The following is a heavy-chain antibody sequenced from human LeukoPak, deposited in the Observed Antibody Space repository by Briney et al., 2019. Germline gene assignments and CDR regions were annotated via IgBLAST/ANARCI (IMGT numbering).Heavy chain of an antibody. CDR2: IKQDGSEK. CDR1: GFTLSSYA. CDR3: ARVLVYVYPPAVFDF. Sequence: GGFLRLSCAASGFTLSSYAMSWVRQAPGKGLEWVANIKQDGSEKYYVDSVKGRFTISRDNAKNSLYLQMNSLRAEDTALYYCARVLVYVYPPAVFDFWGQGTMVTVSS. J-gene: IGHJ3*01. V-gene: IGHV3-7*01. D-gene: IGHD5/OR15-5a*01.